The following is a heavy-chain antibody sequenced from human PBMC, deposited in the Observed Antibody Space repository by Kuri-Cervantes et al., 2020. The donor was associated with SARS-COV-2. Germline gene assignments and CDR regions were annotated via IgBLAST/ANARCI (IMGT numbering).Heavy chain of an antibody. D-gene: IGHD3-3*01. V-gene: IGHV4-39*01. Sequence: SETLSLTCTVSGGSISSSSYYWGWIRQPPGKGLEWIGSIYYSGSTYYNPSLKSRVTISVDTSKNQFSLKLSSVTAADTAMYYCARRSTSITIFGVVNINPFDYWGQGTLVTVSS. CDR2: IYYSGST. J-gene: IGHJ4*02. CDR3: ARRSTSITIFGVVNINPFDY. CDR1: GGSISSSSYY.